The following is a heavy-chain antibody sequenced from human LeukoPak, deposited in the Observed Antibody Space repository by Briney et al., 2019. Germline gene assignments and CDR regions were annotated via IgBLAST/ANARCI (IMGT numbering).Heavy chain of an antibody. J-gene: IGHJ6*03. CDR1: GFTFSSYS. Sequence: PGGSLRLSCAASGFTFSSYSMNWLRQAPGKGLEWVSSISSSSSYIYYADSVKGRFTISRDNAKNSLYLQMNSLRAEDTAVYYCARDSTIFGVVIPENYYYYYMDVWGKGTTVTVSS. CDR3: ARDSTIFGVVIPENYYYYYMDV. D-gene: IGHD3-3*01. CDR2: ISSSSSYI. V-gene: IGHV3-21*01.